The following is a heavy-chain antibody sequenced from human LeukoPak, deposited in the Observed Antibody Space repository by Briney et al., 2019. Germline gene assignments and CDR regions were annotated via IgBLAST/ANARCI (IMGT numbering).Heavy chain of an antibody. Sequence: PGGSLRLPCAASGLTFTGYGFYWVRQAPGKGLEWVSTIDGGGKTYYADSVKGRFTISRDISRRTLYLQMNSLRAEDTAVYYCASPLTLGYWGQGTLVTVSS. V-gene: IGHV3-23*01. CDR3: ASPLTLGY. CDR1: GLTFTGYG. J-gene: IGHJ4*02. D-gene: IGHD3-16*01. CDR2: IDGGGKT.